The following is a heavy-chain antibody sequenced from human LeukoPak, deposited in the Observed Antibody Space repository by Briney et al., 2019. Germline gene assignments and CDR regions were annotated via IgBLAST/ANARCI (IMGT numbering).Heavy chain of an antibody. Sequence: ASVKVSRKASGYTFTGYYMHWVRRAPGQGLEWMGWINPNSGGTNYAQKFQGRVTMTRDTSISTAYMELSRLRSDDTAVYYCARDLILPVAGHCSGGSCYSGYSYGLPGGYWGQGTLVTVSS. CDR2: INPNSGGT. V-gene: IGHV1-2*02. CDR1: GYTFTGYY. J-gene: IGHJ4*02. CDR3: ARDLILPVAGHCSGGSCYSGYSYGLPGGY. D-gene: IGHD2-15*01.